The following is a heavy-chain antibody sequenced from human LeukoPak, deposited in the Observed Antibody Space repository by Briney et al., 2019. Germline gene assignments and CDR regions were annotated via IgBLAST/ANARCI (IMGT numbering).Heavy chain of an antibody. Sequence: GGSLRLSCAVSGFNFSRYAMSWVRQAPGKGLEWVSAISGSGGSTYYADSVKGRFTISRDNSKNTLYLQMNSLRAEDTAVYYCAKGRWSQWLANGNWFDPWGQGTLVTVSS. CDR3: AKGRWSQWLANGNWFDP. V-gene: IGHV3-23*01. D-gene: IGHD6-19*01. CDR2: ISGSGGST. CDR1: GFNFSRYA. J-gene: IGHJ5*02.